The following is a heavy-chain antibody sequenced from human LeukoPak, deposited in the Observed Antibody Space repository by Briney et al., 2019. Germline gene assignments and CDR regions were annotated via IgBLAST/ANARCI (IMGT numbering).Heavy chain of an antibody. CDR2: ISAYNGNT. V-gene: IGHV1-18*01. J-gene: IGHJ6*03. Sequence: ASVKVSCKASGYTFTSYGISWVRQAPGQGLEWMGWISAYNGNTNYAQKLQGRVTMTTDTSTSTAYMELRSLRSDDTAVYYCARDPSSGWYPYYYYYYMDVWGKGTTVTVSS. CDR3: ARDPSSGWYPYYYYYYMDV. CDR1: GYTFTSYG. D-gene: IGHD6-19*01.